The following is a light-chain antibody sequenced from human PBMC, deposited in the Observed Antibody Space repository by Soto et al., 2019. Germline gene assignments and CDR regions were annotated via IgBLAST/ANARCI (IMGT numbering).Light chain of an antibody. V-gene: IGKV1D-13*01. CDR2: DAS. CDR1: QGISSA. J-gene: IGKJ5*01. Sequence: AIQLTQSPSSLSASVVDRFTITFLASQGISSALAWYQQKPGKAPKLLIYDASSLESGVPSRFSGSGSGTDFTLTISSLQPEDFATYYCQQFNNYPITFGQGTRLEIK. CDR3: QQFNNYPIT.